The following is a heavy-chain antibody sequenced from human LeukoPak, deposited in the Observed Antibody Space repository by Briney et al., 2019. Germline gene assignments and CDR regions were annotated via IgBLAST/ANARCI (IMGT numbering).Heavy chain of an antibody. CDR1: GDSISGHY. D-gene: IGHD3-16*01. J-gene: IGHJ6*02. CDR2: IHYTGKP. V-gene: IGHV4-59*11. Sequence: SETLSLTCSVSGDSISGHYWTWIRQPPGKGPEWIGQIHYTGKPDYNPSLKSRITISVDTSKNQVSLQVSSVTAADSAIYYCARFGVDYDMDVWGHGTTVTVFS. CDR3: ARFGVDYDMDV.